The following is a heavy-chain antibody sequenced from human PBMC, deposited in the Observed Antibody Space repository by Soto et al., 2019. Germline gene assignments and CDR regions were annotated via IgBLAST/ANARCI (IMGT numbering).Heavy chain of an antibody. CDR3: ARDGYYYDSSGYLYNWFDP. J-gene: IGHJ5*02. Sequence: DSVKVSCKASGYTFTSYGISWVRQAPGQGLEWMGWISAYNGNTNYAQKFQGRVTMTRDTSTSTVYMELSSLRSEDTAVYYCARDGYYYDSSGYLYNWFDPWGQGTLVTVSS. CDR2: ISAYNGNT. D-gene: IGHD3-22*01. V-gene: IGHV1-18*01. CDR1: GYTFTSYG.